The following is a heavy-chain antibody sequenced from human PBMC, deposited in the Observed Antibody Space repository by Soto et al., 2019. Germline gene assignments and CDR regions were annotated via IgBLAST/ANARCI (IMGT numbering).Heavy chain of an antibody. CDR2: ISGSGGST. CDR1: GFTFSSYA. V-gene: IGHV3-23*01. D-gene: IGHD3-10*01. J-gene: IGHJ5*02. Sequence: HPGGSLRLSCAASGFTFSSYAMSWVRQAPGKGLEWVSAISGSGGSTYYADSVKGRFTISRDNSKNTLYLQMNSLRAEDTAVYYCEKAPGFGTDWFDPWGQGTLVTVSS. CDR3: EKAPGFGTDWFDP.